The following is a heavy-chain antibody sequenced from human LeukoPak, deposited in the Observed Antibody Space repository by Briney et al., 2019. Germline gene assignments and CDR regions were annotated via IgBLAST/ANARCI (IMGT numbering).Heavy chain of an antibody. Sequence: SETLSLTCTVSGGSISSYYWSWIRQPPGKGLEWIGYIYYSGSTNYNPSLKSRVTISVDTSKNQFSLKLSSVTAADTAVYYCARSEESDFWSGYPINNWFDPWGQGTLVTVSS. J-gene: IGHJ5*02. D-gene: IGHD3-3*01. CDR1: GGSISSYY. V-gene: IGHV4-59*01. CDR2: IYYSGST. CDR3: ARSEESDFWSGYPINNWFDP.